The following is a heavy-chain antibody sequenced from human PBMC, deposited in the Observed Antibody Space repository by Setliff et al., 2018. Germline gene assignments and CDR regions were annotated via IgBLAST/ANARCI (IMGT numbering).Heavy chain of an antibody. Sequence: SETLSLTCTVSGDSISNYYWNWIRQPAGKGLEWIGRIYVTESTKYNPSLKSRVTLSIDTSKNQFSLKLSSVTAADTAVYYCARYIPSAGCFDPWGQGALVTVSS. CDR3: ARYIPSAGCFDP. V-gene: IGHV4-4*07. J-gene: IGHJ5*02. CDR1: GDSISNYY. D-gene: IGHD2-21*01. CDR2: IYVTEST.